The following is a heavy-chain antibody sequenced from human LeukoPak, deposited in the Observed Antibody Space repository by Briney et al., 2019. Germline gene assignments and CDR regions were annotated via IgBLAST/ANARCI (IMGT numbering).Heavy chain of an antibody. D-gene: IGHD6-19*01. CDR1: GFTFSSYG. V-gene: IGHV3-30*02. CDR2: IRYDGSNK. Sequence: PGGSLRLSCAASGFTFSSYGMHWVRQAPGKGLEWVAFIRYDGSNKYYAGSVKGRFTISRDNSKNTLYLQMNSLRAEDTAVYYCAKTNSSGWYQFDYWGQGTLVTVSS. J-gene: IGHJ4*02. CDR3: AKTNSSGWYQFDY.